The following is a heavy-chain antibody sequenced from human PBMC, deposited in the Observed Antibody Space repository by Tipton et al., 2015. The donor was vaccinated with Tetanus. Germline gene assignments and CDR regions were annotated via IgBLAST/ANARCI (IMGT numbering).Heavy chain of an antibody. CDR2: IYSGGST. V-gene: IGHV3-66*01. CDR1: GFTVSSNY. D-gene: IGHD2-15*01. J-gene: IGHJ4*02. CDR3: ARDPEFSDCSGGNCYAGGDY. Sequence: SLRLSCAASGFTVSSNYMSWVRQAPGKGLEWVSVIYSGGSTYYADSVKGRFTISRDNSKNTVYLQMNSLRVEGTAVYYCARDPEFSDCSGGNCYAGGDYWGQGTLVTVSS.